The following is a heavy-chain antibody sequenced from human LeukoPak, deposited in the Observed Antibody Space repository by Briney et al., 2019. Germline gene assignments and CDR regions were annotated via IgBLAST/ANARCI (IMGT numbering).Heavy chain of an antibody. CDR1: GFTFSNFA. D-gene: IGHD1-26*01. Sequence: GGSLRLSCAASGFTFSNFAMSRVRQAPGKGLEWVSGITNDGGTYYADSVKGRFTISRDNSQNTLYVQMNSLRADDTAVYYCAKQHVWELAGYDFDYWGQGILVTVSS. CDR2: ITNDGGT. J-gene: IGHJ4*02. V-gene: IGHV3-23*01. CDR3: AKQHVWELAGYDFDY.